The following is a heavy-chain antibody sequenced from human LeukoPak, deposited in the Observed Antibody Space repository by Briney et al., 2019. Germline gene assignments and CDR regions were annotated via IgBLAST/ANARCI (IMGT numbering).Heavy chain of an antibody. V-gene: IGHV1-69*05. J-gene: IGHJ4*02. D-gene: IGHD6-13*01. CDR2: IIPIFGTA. CDR3: ARAAPRDVNFIAAAGILDY. Sequence: ASVKVSCKASGGTFSCYAISWVRQAPGQGLEWMGGIIPIFGTANYAQKFQGRVTITTDESTSTAYMELSSLRSEDTAVYYCARAAPRDVNFIAAAGILDYWGQGTLVTVSS. CDR1: GGTFSCYA.